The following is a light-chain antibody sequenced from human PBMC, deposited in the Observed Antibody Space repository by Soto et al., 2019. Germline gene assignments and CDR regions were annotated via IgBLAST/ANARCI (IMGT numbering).Light chain of an antibody. CDR3: SSYTTSNTRQIV. Sequence: SYELTQPPSVSVAPGQTARITCGGNNIGSKSVHWYQQKPGQAPVLVVYDDSDRPSGIPERFSGSKSGNTASLTISGLQPEDEADYYCSSYTTSNTRQIVFGPGTKVTVL. CDR2: DDS. V-gene: IGLV3-21*02. CDR1: NIGSKS. J-gene: IGLJ1*01.